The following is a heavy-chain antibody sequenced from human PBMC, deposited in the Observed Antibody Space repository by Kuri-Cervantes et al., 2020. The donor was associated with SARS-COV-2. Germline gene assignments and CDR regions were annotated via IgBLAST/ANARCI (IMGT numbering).Heavy chain of an antibody. CDR2: ITRSGSTI. J-gene: IGHJ4*02. D-gene: IGHD3-22*01. CDR3: AKDKDYYEETAMATDY. CDR1: GFSFRSYA. V-gene: IGHV3-48*04. Sequence: GESLKISCAASGFSFRSYAMSWVRQAPGKGLEWISYITRSGSTIYYADSVKGRFTISRDNAKNSLYLQMNSLRAEDTAVYYCAKDKDYYEETAMATDYWGQGTLVTVSS.